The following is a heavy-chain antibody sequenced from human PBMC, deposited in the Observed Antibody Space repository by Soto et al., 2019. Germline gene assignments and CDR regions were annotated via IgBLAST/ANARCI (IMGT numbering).Heavy chain of an antibody. Sequence: SVKVSCKASGGTFSSYAISWVRQAPGQGPEWMGGIIPIFGTANYAQKFQGRVTITADESTSTAYMELSSLRSEDTAVYYCARTSSQRGYSGYDCPPTYYYYYYRIDVWGQWTTVTVSS. CDR2: IIPIFGTA. D-gene: IGHD5-12*01. CDR1: GGTFSSYA. CDR3: ARTSSQRGYSGYDCPPTYYYYYYRIDV. V-gene: IGHV1-69*13. J-gene: IGHJ6*02.